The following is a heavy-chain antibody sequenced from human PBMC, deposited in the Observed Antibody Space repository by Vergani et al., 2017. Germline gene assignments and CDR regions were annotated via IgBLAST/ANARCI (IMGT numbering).Heavy chain of an antibody. D-gene: IGHD1/OR15-1a*01. CDR1: GFTVSSNY. V-gene: IGHV3-74*02. CDR2: INSDGSST. Sequence: EVQLVESGGGLVQPGGSLRLSCAASGFTVSSNYMSWVRQAPGKGLVWVSRINSDGSSTNYADSVKGRFTISRDNAKNTLYLQMNSLRAEDTAVYFCARRTHYYYYMDVWGKGTTVTVSS. J-gene: IGHJ6*03. CDR3: ARRTHYYYYMDV.